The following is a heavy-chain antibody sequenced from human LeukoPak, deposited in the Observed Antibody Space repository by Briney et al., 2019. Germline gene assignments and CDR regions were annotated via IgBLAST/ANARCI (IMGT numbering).Heavy chain of an antibody. D-gene: IGHD3-22*01. V-gene: IGHV3-23*01. CDR1: GLTFSSYA. CDR3: AKGSYYDSSGSFYFDY. CDR2: ISGSGDNT. Sequence: PGGTLRLSCGASGLTFSSYAMSWVRHAPGKGLEWVSRISGSGDNTYYADSVKGRFTISRDNSKNTLYVQVKSLGTEDTAAYYCAKGSYYDSSGSFYFDYWGQGTLVTVSS. J-gene: IGHJ4*02.